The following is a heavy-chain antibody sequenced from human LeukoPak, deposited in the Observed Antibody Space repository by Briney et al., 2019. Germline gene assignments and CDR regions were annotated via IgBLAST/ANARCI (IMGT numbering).Heavy chain of an antibody. CDR2: IYTDTGSP. D-gene: IGHD2-2*01. CDR3: ACYDCGDY. CDR1: GYTFTSYA. Sequence: GASVKVSCKASGYTFTSYAMNWVRQAPGQGLEWMGWIYTDTGSPTYAQAFTGRFVFSLDTSVSTAYLQISSLKAEDTAVYYCACYDCGDYWGQGTLVTVSS. J-gene: IGHJ4*02. V-gene: IGHV7-4-1*02.